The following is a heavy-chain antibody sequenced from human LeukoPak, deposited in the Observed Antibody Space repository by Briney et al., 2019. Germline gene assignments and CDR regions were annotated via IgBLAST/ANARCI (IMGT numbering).Heavy chain of an antibody. V-gene: IGHV4-4*07. CDR1: GGSISSYY. CDR3: ARDERDYDFWSGPLNYYYYMDV. Sequence: NPSETLSLTCTVSGGSISSYYWSWIRQPAGKGLEWIGRIYTSGSTNYNPSLKSRVTMSVDTSKNQFSLKLSSVTAADTAVYYCARDERDYDFWSGPLNYYYYMDVWGKGTTVTVSS. J-gene: IGHJ6*03. CDR2: IYTSGST. D-gene: IGHD3-3*01.